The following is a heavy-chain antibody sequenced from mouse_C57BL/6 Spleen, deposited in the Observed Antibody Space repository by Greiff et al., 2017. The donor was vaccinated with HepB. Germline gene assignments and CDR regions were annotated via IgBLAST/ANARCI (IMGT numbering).Heavy chain of an antibody. CDR1: GYTFTDYY. CDR3: ASSPTYYYSNAWFAY. D-gene: IGHD2-5*01. CDR2: INPNNGGT. J-gene: IGHJ3*01. V-gene: IGHV1-26*01. Sequence: VQLQQSGPELVKPGASVKISCKASGYTFTDYYMNWVKQSHGKSLEWIGDINPNNGGTSYNQKFKGKATLTVDKSSSTAYMELRSLTSEDSAVYYCASSPTYYYSNAWFAYWGQGTLVTVSS.